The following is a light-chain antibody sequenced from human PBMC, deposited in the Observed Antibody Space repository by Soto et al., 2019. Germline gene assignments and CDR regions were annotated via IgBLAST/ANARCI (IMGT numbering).Light chain of an antibody. V-gene: IGKV1-5*03. J-gene: IGKJ1*01. CDR1: QSISLC. CDR3: QHYMHYSRT. Sequence: DIHMTQSHSTMSASVGDRVTITCRASQSISLCVAWYQQKPGRAPNLLIYKTSSLETGVPSRFRGNGSGTAFTLTISSLQPDDFATYYCQHYMHYSRTFGQWTKVEVK. CDR2: KTS.